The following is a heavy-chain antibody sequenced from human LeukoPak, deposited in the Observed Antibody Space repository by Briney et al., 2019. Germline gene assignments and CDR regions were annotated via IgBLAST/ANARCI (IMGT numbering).Heavy chain of an antibody. V-gene: IGHV3-66*01. J-gene: IGHJ4*02. CDR1: GFTFRGYT. CDR3: ARVQIAARSFDY. D-gene: IGHD6-6*01. CDR2: IYSGGST. Sequence: GGSLRLSCAASGFTFRGYTMCWVRQAPGKGLEWVSVIYSGGSTYYADSVKGRFTISRDNSKNTLYLQMNSLRAEDTAVYYCARVQIAARSFDYWGQGTLVTVSS.